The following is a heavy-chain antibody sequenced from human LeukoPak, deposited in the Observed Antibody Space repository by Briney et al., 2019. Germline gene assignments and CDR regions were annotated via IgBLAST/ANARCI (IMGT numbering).Heavy chain of an antibody. CDR1: GFTFSSYA. D-gene: IGHD6-13*01. Sequence: GGSLRLSCAASGFTFSSYAMSWVRQAPGKGLEWLSTIGGGGDNTFYAACVKGRFAISRDNSKNTLYLQMSSLRAEDTAMYYCAKGAGAAPGKFDYWGQGTLVSVSS. J-gene: IGHJ4*02. V-gene: IGHV3-23*01. CDR2: IGGGGDNT. CDR3: AKGAGAAPGKFDY.